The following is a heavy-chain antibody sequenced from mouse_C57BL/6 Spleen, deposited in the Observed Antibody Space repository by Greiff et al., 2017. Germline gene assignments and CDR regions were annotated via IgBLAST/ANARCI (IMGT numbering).Heavy chain of an antibody. CDR3: ARGDYYCSSGWFAY. V-gene: IGHV1-78*01. CDR2: IYPRDGST. J-gene: IGHJ3*01. D-gene: IGHD1-1*01. CDR1: GYTFTDHT. Sequence: QVQLQQSDAELVKPGASVTISCKASGYTFTDHTIHWMKQRPEQGLEWIGDIYPRDGSTKYNEKFKGKATLTADKSSCTAYMQLNSLTSEDSAVYFCARGDYYCSSGWFAYWGQGTLVTVSA.